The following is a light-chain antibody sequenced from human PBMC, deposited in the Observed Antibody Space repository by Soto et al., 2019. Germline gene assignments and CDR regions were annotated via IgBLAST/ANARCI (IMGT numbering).Light chain of an antibody. CDR1: QSLLHSNGYNY. V-gene: IGKV2-28*01. J-gene: IGKJ1*01. CDR2: LGS. Sequence: DIVMPQSPLSLTVTPGEPASISCRSSQSLLHSNGYNYLDWYLQKPGQSPQLLLYLGSTRASGVPDRFSGGGSGTDFTLKISRVEAEDVGVYYGMQALQTPVAFGQGTKVEIK. CDR3: MQALQTPVA.